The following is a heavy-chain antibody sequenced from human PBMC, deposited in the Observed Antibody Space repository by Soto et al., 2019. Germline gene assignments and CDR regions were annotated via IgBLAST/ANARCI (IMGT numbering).Heavy chain of an antibody. V-gene: IGHV1-18*04. J-gene: IGHJ6*02. CDR3: AVRVFSAPYYYGMDV. CDR1: GYTFTSYG. CDR2: ISAYNGNT. Sequence: ASVKVPCKASGYTFTSYGISWVRQAAGRGLEWMGWISAYNGNTNYAQKLQGRVTMTTDTSTSTAYMELRSLRSDDTAVYYCAVRVFSAPYYYGMDVWGQGTKVTVSS. D-gene: IGHD3-9*01.